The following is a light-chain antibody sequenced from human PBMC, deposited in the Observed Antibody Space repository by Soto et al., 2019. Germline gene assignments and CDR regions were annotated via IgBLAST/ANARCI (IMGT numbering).Light chain of an antibody. CDR1: QSVSSSY. CDR2: GAS. V-gene: IGKV3-20*01. CDR3: QMYGSSPPWT. J-gene: IGKJ1*01. Sequence: EIVLTHSPGTLSLSPWERATLSCRASQSVSSSYLAWYQQRPGQAPRLLIYGASSRATGIPDRFSGSGSGTDFTLSISRMEPEDFAVYYCQMYGSSPPWTFGQGTKVDIK.